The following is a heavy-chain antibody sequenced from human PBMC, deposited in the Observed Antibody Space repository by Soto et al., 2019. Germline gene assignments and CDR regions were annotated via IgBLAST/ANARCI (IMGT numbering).Heavy chain of an antibody. CDR1: GYTFTSYY. Sequence: ASVKVSCKASGYTFTSYYMHWVRQAPGQGLEWMGIINPSGGSTSYAQKFQGRVTMTRDTSTSTVYMELSSLRSEDTAVYYCARDLNVVVPAAIDYYYYMDVWGKGTTVTVSS. J-gene: IGHJ6*03. V-gene: IGHV1-46*03. D-gene: IGHD2-2*02. CDR3: ARDLNVVVPAAIDYYYYMDV. CDR2: INPSGGST.